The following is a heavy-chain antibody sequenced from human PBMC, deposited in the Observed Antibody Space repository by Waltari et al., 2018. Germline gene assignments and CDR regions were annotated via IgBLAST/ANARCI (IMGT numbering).Heavy chain of an antibody. CDR2: INPISGVT. CDR3: ASDVYGTEADFDF. CDR1: GYSFIDFY. V-gene: IGHV1-2*02. J-gene: IGHJ4*02. Sequence: QVQLVQSGAEVKKPGASVKVSCKASGYSFIDFYIHWLRQTPGQGLEWIGWINPISGVTKYAQNFQGRVTIAWDTSISAAYIELSRLTSVDAAFYYCASDVYGTEADFDFLSQGTLFTVSS. D-gene: IGHD1-1*01.